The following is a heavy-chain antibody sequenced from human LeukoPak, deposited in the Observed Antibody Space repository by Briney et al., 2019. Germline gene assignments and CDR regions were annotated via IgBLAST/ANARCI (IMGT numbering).Heavy chain of an antibody. CDR1: GFVFSSYP. V-gene: IGHV3-23*01. J-gene: IGHJ5*02. CDR3: ATRIAVGGTGFDP. D-gene: IGHD6-19*01. Sequence: GESLRLSCAGSGFVFSSYPISWVRQAPGKGLEWVSAVGATGDDTYYADSVKGRFTISRDNAKNSLYLQMNSLRAEDTAVYYCATRIAVGGTGFDPWGQGTLVTVSS. CDR2: VGATGDDT.